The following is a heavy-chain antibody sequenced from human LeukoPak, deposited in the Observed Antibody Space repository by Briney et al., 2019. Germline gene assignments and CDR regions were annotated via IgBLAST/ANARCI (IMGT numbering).Heavy chain of an antibody. CDR1: GFTFSSYA. V-gene: IGHV3-30*04. CDR3: ARNPDYYYYYMDV. J-gene: IGHJ6*03. CDR2: ISYDGSNK. D-gene: IGHD1-14*01. Sequence: GGSLGLSCASSGFTFSSYAMHWVRQAPGKGLEWVAVISYDGSNKYYADSVKGRFTISRDNSKNTLYLQMNSLRAEDTAVYYCARNPDYYYYYMDVWGKGTTVTISS.